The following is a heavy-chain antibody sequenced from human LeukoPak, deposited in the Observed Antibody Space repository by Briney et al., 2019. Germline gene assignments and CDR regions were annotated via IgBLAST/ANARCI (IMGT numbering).Heavy chain of an antibody. CDR2: INHSGST. CDR3: ARGPTDIVVVPAASPLRY. Sequence: SETLSLTCAVYGGSFSGCYWSWIRQPPGKGLEWIGEINHSGSTNYNPSLKSRVTISVDTSKNQFSLKLSSVTAADTAVYYCARGPTDIVVVPAASPLRYWGQGTLVTVSS. V-gene: IGHV4-34*01. D-gene: IGHD2-2*01. J-gene: IGHJ4*02. CDR1: GGSFSGCY.